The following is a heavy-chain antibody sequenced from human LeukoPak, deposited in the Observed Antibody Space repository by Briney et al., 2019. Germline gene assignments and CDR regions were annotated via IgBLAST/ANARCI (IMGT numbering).Heavy chain of an antibody. D-gene: IGHD3-10*01. J-gene: IGHJ4*02. V-gene: IGHV3-15*01. Sequence: PGGSLRLSRAASGFSFTDAWMSWVRQTPGKGLEWVGRIKNTLDGGTTDYAAPVKGRFTISRDDSNNTVHLQMNSLKTEDTAVYYCTTSGTPFQFWGQGTLVTVSS. CDR1: GFSFTDAW. CDR3: TTSGTPFQF. CDR2: IKNTLDGGTT.